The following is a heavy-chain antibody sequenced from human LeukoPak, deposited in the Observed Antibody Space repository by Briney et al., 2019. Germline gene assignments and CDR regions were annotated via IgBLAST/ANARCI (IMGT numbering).Heavy chain of an antibody. Sequence: SETLSLTGTVSGGSISSTNYYWGWIRQPPGKGLEWIGSIYYSGSTYYNPSLKSRLTISLDTSKNQFSLRLSSVTAADTAFYYCARRYNWNDRWDWGQGTLVTVSP. CDR1: GGSISSTNYY. D-gene: IGHD1-1*01. V-gene: IGHV4-39*07. CDR2: IYYSGST. CDR3: ARRYNWNDRWD. J-gene: IGHJ4*02.